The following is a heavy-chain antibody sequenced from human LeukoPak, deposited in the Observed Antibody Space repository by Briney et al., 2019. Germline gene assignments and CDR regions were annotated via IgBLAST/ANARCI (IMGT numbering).Heavy chain of an antibody. J-gene: IGHJ3*02. D-gene: IGHD3-16*02. V-gene: IGHV4-34*01. CDR2: INHSGST. CDR3: ASPPRPNFWGSYRHTTGAFDI. Sequence: SETLSLTCAVYGGSFSGYYWSWIRQPPGKGLEWIGEINHSGSTNYNPSLKSRVTISVDTSKNQFSLKLSSVTAADTAVYYCASPPRPNFWGSYRHTTGAFDIWGQGTMVTVSS. CDR1: GGSFSGYY.